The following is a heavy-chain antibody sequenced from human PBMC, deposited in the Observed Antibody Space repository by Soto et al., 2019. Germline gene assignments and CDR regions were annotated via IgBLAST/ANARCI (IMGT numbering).Heavy chain of an antibody. CDR3: AKFRSANICYGTRLES. CDR1: GFAFSNHG. V-gene: IGHV3-23*01. D-gene: IGHD1-1*01. Sequence: EVQLLESGRGLEQPAGSLRLSCEASGFAFSNHGLRCVRQAPGKGLEWVAIISARGGVRYYAAVVKGWSIIFSDNSKNTLYLQMNSLIAEDTATYYCAKFRSANICYGTRLESWGRGTLVTVSS. CDR2: ISARGGVR. J-gene: IGHJ4*02.